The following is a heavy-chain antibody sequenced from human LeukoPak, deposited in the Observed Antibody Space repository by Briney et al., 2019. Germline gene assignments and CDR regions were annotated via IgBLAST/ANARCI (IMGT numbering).Heavy chain of an antibody. Sequence: ASVKVSCKASGYXFTGYYVHWVRQAPGQGLEWMGWINPSSGGTNYAQKFQGRVTMTRDTSISTAYLELSRLRSDDTAVYYCARSYRGRRFDYWGQGTLVTVSS. V-gene: IGHV1-2*02. CDR2: INPSSGGT. CDR3: ARSYRGRRFDY. J-gene: IGHJ4*02. D-gene: IGHD2-21*01. CDR1: GYXFTGYY.